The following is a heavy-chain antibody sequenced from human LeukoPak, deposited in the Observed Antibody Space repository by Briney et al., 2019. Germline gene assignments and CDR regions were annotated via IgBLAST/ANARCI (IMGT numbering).Heavy chain of an antibody. J-gene: IGHJ4*02. Sequence: GGSLRLSCAASGVTFSNYDMFWVRPVKGKGLEWGSGIGVSGDRYYLGCIQGRFTVPREGAMSSLYLQMNSLRAGDTAIYDCARAADCRTSWCLSRGDYYLDRWGQGTLVTVSS. D-gene: IGHD2-15*01. CDR1: GVTFSNYD. CDR3: ARAADCRTSWCLSRGDYYLDR. CDR2: IGVSGDR. V-gene: IGHV3-13*01.